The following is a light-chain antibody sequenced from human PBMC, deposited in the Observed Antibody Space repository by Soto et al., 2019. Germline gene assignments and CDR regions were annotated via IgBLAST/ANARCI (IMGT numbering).Light chain of an antibody. Sequence: EIVLTQSPATLSVSPGERATLSCRTSQSFGSNLAWYQQKPGQAPRLLIYGAFIRAPGFPVTFRGTGSGSEFTLTITSLQSEDGALYYCQQYDKWPYTFGQGTNLEIK. CDR3: QQYDKWPYT. V-gene: IGKV3-15*01. CDR1: QSFGSN. CDR2: GAF. J-gene: IGKJ2*01.